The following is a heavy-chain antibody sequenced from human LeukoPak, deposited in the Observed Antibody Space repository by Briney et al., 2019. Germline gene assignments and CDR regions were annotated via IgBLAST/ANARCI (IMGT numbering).Heavy chain of an antibody. J-gene: IGHJ4*02. Sequence: GASVKVSCKASGYTFTGYYMHWVRHAPGQGLEWMGWINPNSGGTNYAQKFQGRVTMTRDTSISTAYMELSRLRSDDTAVYYCARRLLWFGELSLDYWGQGTLVTVSS. V-gene: IGHV1-2*02. CDR1: GYTFTGYY. CDR2: INPNSGGT. CDR3: ARRLLWFGELSLDY. D-gene: IGHD3-10*01.